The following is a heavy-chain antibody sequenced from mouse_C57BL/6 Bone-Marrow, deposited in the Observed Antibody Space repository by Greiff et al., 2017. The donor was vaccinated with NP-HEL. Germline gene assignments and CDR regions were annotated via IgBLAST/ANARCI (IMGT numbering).Heavy chain of an antibody. CDR1: GYAFSSYW. CDR2: IYPGDGDT. D-gene: IGHD1-1*01. J-gene: IGHJ2*01. CDR3: ARSFGGSSYFDY. Sequence: QVQLQQSGAELVKPGASVKISCKASGYAFSSYWMNWVKQRPGKGLEWIGQIYPGDGDTNYNGKFKGKATLTADKSSSTAYMQLSSLTSEDSAVYYCARSFGGSSYFDYWGQGTTLTVSS. V-gene: IGHV1-80*01.